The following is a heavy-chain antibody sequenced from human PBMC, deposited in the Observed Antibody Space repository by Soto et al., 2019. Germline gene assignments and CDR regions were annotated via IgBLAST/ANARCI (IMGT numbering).Heavy chain of an antibody. V-gene: IGHV3-66*01. Sequence: SWLSMRLSCGASGFTVTDIYVNWVRQAPGKGLEWVSVIYKDFTDYADFVRGRFSVSTDTSKNALYLQLDNLRAEDTAVYYCAREPRYCSGGSCSIMGDAFDIWGQGAMVTVSS. CDR3: AREPRYCSGGSCSIMGDAFDI. CDR2: IYKDFT. CDR1: GFTVTDIY. J-gene: IGHJ3*02. D-gene: IGHD2-15*01.